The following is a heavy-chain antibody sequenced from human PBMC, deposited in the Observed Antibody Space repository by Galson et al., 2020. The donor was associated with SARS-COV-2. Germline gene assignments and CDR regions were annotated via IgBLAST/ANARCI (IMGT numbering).Heavy chain of an antibody. CDR2: INPSGDIT. V-gene: IGHV1-46*04. D-gene: IGHD3-16*02. CDR1: GYTFISFY. Sequence: ASVKVSCKASGYTFISFYIHWVRQAPGQGLEWMGVINPSGDITSYPQKLRGRVPVTRDMSTQTVYMELSSLTSEDTAVYYCAREGGDINSSVFDYWGQGSLVVVSS. CDR3: AREGGDINSSVFDY. J-gene: IGHJ4*02.